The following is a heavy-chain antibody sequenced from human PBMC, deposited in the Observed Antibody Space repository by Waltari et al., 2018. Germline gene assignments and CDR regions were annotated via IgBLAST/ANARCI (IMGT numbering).Heavy chain of an antibody. Sequence: QVQLQESGPGLVKPSETLSLTCTVSGGSISSYYWSWIRQPPGKGLEWIGYIYYSGSTNYHPSLKSRVTRAVDTSKNQFALQRSSVAAADTAVYYWARDPGRYYMDVWGKGTTVTVSS. J-gene: IGHJ6*03. CDR1: GGSISSYY. V-gene: IGHV4-59*01. D-gene: IGHD7-27*01. CDR3: ARDPGRYYMDV. CDR2: IYYSGST.